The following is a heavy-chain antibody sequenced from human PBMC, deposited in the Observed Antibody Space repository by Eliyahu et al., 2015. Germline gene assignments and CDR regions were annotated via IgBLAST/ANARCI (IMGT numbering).Heavy chain of an antibody. CDR3: ARGWFGELLS. J-gene: IGHJ5*02. CDR2: INXSGST. D-gene: IGHD3-10*01. CDR1: GGSFSGYY. Sequence: QVQLQQWGAGLLKPSETLSXTXAVYGGSFSGYYWSWIRQPPGKGLEWIGEINXSGSTNYNPSLKSRVTISVDTSKNQFSLKLSSVTAADTAVYYCARGWFGELLSWGQGTLVTVSS. V-gene: IGHV4-34*01.